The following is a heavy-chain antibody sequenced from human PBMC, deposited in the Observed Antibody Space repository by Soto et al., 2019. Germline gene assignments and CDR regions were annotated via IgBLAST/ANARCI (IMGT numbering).Heavy chain of an antibody. CDR1: GGSLSSSSYY. CDR2: IYYSGST. V-gene: IGHV4-39*01. Sequence: SETLSLTCTVSGGSLSSSSYYWGWIRQPPGKGLEWIGSIYYSGSTYYNPPLKSRVTISVDTSKNQFSLKLSSVTAADTAVYYCARGYRFLEWLGAFYGMDVWGQGTTVTVSS. D-gene: IGHD3-3*01. CDR3: ARGYRFLEWLGAFYGMDV. J-gene: IGHJ6*02.